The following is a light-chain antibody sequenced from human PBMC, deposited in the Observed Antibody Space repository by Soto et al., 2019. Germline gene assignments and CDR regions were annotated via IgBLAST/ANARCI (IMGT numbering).Light chain of an antibody. CDR3: SSDTNSSTYV. Sequence: QSALTQPASVSGSPGQSITISCTGTSSDVGGYNYVSWYQQHPGKAPKLMIYDVSNRPSGVSNRFSGSKSGNTASLTISGLQAVDEADYYCSSDTNSSTYVFGTGTKVTGL. CDR1: SSDVGGYNY. V-gene: IGLV2-14*01. J-gene: IGLJ1*01. CDR2: DVS.